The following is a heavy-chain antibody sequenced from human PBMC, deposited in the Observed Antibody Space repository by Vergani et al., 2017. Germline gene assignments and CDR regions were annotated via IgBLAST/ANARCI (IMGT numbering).Heavy chain of an antibody. J-gene: IGHJ3*02. Sequence: QVQLVQSGAEVKKPGASVKVSCKVSGYTLTELSMHWVRQAPGKGLEWMGGFDPEDGETIYAQKFQGRVTMTEDTSTDTAYMELSSLRSEDTAVYYCARDPTGADDSSGYYYDDAFDIWGQGTMVTVSS. CDR2: FDPEDGET. D-gene: IGHD3-22*01. CDR3: ARDPTGADDSSGYYYDDAFDI. V-gene: IGHV1-24*01. CDR1: GYTLTELS.